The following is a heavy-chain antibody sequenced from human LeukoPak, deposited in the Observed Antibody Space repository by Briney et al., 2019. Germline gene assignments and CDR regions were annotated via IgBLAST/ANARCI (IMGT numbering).Heavy chain of an antibody. CDR3: ARDLGYCSSTSCYPNWFDP. V-gene: IGHV3-48*03. CDR1: GFTFSSYE. D-gene: IGHD2-2*01. J-gene: IGHJ5*02. CDR2: ISSSGSTI. Sequence: PGGSLRLSCAASGFTFSSYEMNWVRQAPGKGLEWVSYISSSGSTIYYADSVKGRFTISRDNAKNSLYLQMNSLRAEDTAVYYCARDLGYCSSTSCYPNWFDPWGQGTLVTVS.